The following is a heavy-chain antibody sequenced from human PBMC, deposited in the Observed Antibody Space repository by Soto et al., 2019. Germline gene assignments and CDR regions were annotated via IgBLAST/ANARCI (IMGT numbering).Heavy chain of an antibody. Sequence: QVRLQQWGAGLLKPSETLSLTCAVYGGSFSGHSWTWIRQSPGKGLEWIGDINHSGRVNYSPSLKSRVTISLDTSKNQFSLTLSAVTAADTAMYYCSTRAYDTNGYYRFDPWGQGTLVTVSS. CDR2: INHSGRV. CDR3: STRAYDTNGYYRFDP. CDR1: GGSFSGHS. V-gene: IGHV4-34*01. D-gene: IGHD3-22*01. J-gene: IGHJ5*01.